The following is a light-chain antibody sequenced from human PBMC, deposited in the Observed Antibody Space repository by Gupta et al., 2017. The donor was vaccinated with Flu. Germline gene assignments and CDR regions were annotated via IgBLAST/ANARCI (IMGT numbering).Light chain of an antibody. CDR2: GTS. CDR3: QQSYITPRT. J-gene: IGKJ1*01. Sequence: PPSLSASVGERVTITCRPSKSISIYLNWYQQKAGKAPKLLIYGTSSLQSGVPSRFSGSGSGTDFTLSISSLQPEDFATYYCQQSYITPRTFGPGTKVETK. CDR1: KSISIY. V-gene: IGKV1-39*01.